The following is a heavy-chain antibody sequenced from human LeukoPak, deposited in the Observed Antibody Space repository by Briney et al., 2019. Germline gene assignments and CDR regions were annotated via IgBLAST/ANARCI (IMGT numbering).Heavy chain of an antibody. CDR1: GFTLSDYY. CDR2: ISSSSSYT. Sequence: GGSLRLSCAASGFTLSDYYMSWIRQAPGKGLEWVSYISSSSSYTNYADSVKGRFTISRDNAKNSLYLQMNSLRAEDTAVYYCARDRGYCSGGCCYPKNFDYWGQGTLVTVSS. D-gene: IGHD2-15*01. J-gene: IGHJ4*02. CDR3: ARDRGYCSGGCCYPKNFDY. V-gene: IGHV3-11*06.